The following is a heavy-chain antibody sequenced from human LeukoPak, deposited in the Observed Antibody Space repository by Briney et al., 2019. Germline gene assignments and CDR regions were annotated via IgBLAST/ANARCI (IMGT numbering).Heavy chain of an antibody. CDR1: GFTVSSKY. Sequence: GGSLRLSCAASGFTVSSKYMSWVRQAPGKGLEWVSVIYSGGSTYYADSVKGRFTISRDNSKNTLYLQMNSLRAEDTAVYYCARLSYRTFDYWGQGTLVTVSS. CDR2: IYSGGST. D-gene: IGHD1-26*01. V-gene: IGHV3-53*01. CDR3: ARLSYRTFDY. J-gene: IGHJ4*02.